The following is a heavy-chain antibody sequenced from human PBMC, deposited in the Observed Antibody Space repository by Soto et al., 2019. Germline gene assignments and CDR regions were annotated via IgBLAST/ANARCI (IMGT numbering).Heavy chain of an antibody. CDR2: IKQDGREK. Sequence: EVPLVESGGGLVQPGGSLRLSCAASGFTFSSYWMSWVRQAPGKGLEWVANIKQDGREKYYVDPVKGRFTISRDNAKNSLYLQMNSLRAEDTAVYYCGRDLRDWDSGSYSYDYWGQGTLVTVSS. CDR3: GRDLRDWDSGSYSYDY. V-gene: IGHV3-7*04. CDR1: GFTFSSYW. J-gene: IGHJ4*02. D-gene: IGHD1-26*01.